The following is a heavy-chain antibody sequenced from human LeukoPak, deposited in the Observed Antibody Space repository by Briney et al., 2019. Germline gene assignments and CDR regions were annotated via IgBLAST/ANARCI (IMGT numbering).Heavy chain of an antibody. CDR2: IKHSGGRK. Sequence: ASVTVSFKASVYTCTRYYMHWLRQAPGQGRDWMGIIKHSGGRKSYAQKFQGRVPMTRHLSTSQVYTELSSLRSEDPGVYYCARDDRPLIANWGQGTLATVSS. D-gene: IGHD3-22*01. CDR1: VYTCTRYY. V-gene: IGHV1-46*01. CDR3: ARDDRPLIAN. J-gene: IGHJ4*02.